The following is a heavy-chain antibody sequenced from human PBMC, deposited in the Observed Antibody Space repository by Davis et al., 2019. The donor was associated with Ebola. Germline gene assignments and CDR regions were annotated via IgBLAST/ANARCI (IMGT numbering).Heavy chain of an antibody. D-gene: IGHD3-10*01. CDR1: GFTFSSYG. CDR3: ARVAFDGSVNLDY. CDR2: ISYDGSNK. V-gene: IGHV3-30*03. Sequence: LSLTCAASGFTFSSYGMHWVRQAPGKGLEWVAVISYDGSNKYYADSVKGRFTISRDNSKNTLYLQMNSLRAEDTAVYYCARVAFDGSVNLDYWGQGTLVTVSS. J-gene: IGHJ4*02.